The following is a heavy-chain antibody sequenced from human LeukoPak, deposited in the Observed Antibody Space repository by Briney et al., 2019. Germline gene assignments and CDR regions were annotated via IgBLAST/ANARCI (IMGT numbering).Heavy chain of an antibody. D-gene: IGHD3-3*01. Sequence: SVKVSCKASGGTFSSYAISWVRQAPGQGLEWMGGIIPIFGTANYAQKFQGRVTITADESTSTAYMELSSLRSEDTAVYYCARDRGGYDFWSGYQPYFYYYGMDVWGQGTTVTVSS. V-gene: IGHV1-69*13. CDR1: GGTFSSYA. CDR3: ARDRGGYDFWSGYQPYFYYYGMDV. J-gene: IGHJ6*02. CDR2: IIPIFGTA.